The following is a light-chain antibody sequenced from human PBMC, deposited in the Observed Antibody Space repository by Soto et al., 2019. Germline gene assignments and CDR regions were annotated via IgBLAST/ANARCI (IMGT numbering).Light chain of an antibody. CDR2: AAS. Sequence: DTLLQISPGTLSLSHGETATLSCRASQSVRSSYLVWHQQKPGQAPRLLIYAASRRATGIPDRFSGSGSGTGFTLTISILQSEDFAVYYCQQYNNWPLTFGGGTKVDIK. CDR3: QQYNNWPLT. J-gene: IGKJ4*01. V-gene: IGKV3-20*01. CDR1: QSVRSSY.